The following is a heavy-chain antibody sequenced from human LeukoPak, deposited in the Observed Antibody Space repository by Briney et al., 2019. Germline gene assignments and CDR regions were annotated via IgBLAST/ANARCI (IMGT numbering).Heavy chain of an antibody. J-gene: IGHJ4*02. CDR2: IRYGGSNK. CDR1: GFTFSSYA. V-gene: IGHV3-30*02. Sequence: GGSLRLSCAASGFTFSSYAMHWVRQAPGKGLEWVAFIRYGGSNKYYADSVKGRFTISRDNSKSTLYLQMNSLRTEDTAVYHCAKDRGSSSAVDYWGQGTLVTVSS. D-gene: IGHD6-6*01. CDR3: AKDRGSSSAVDY.